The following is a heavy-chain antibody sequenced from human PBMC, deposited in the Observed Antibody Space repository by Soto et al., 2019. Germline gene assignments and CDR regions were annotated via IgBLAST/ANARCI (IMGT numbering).Heavy chain of an antibody. CDR1: GFTVSSNY. Sequence: EVHLVESGGGLVQRGGSLRLSCAASGFTVSSNYMSWVRQAPGKGLEWVSVIYSGGSTYYADSVKGRFTISRDNSKNTLYLQMNSLRAEDTAVYYCARGRSSASGIFDYWGQGTLVTVSS. D-gene: IGHD6-6*01. CDR2: IYSGGST. J-gene: IGHJ4*02. V-gene: IGHV3-66*01. CDR3: ARGRSSASGIFDY.